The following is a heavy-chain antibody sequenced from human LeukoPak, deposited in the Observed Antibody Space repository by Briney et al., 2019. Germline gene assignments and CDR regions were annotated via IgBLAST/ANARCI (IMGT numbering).Heavy chain of an antibody. D-gene: IGHD6-19*01. V-gene: IGHV1-46*01. CDR2: INPSGIST. Sequence: GASVKVSCKASGNTLTRHYMHWVRQAPGQGLEWMGIINPSGISTRYVQKFQGRVTVTRDTSTSTVYMELSSLRSEDTAVYYCARGPYSSGWYYFDYWGQGTLVTVSS. CDR3: ARGPYSSGWYYFDY. CDR1: GNTLTRHY. J-gene: IGHJ4*02.